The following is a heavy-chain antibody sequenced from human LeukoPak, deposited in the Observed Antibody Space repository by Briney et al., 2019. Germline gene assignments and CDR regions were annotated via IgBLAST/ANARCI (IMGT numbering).Heavy chain of an antibody. V-gene: IGHV1-8*01. Sequence: PGVSVNVSCKTSGYPFTKWEINWVRQAAGQGLEWLGWVHPDNGNTYYAQRFRGRVTMSRDTSTTTAYMELSSLRSNDTAVYFCATGPRNDPWGQGTLVTVSS. CDR2: VHPDNGNT. CDR1: GYPFTKWE. D-gene: IGHD1-14*01. J-gene: IGHJ5*02. CDR3: ATGPRNDP.